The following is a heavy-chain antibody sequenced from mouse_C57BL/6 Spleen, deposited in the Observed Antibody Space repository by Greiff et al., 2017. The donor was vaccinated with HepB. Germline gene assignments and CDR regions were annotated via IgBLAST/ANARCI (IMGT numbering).Heavy chain of an antibody. Sequence: VQLQQSGAELVKPGASVKLSCTASGFNIKDYYMHWVKQRTEQGLEWIGRIDPEDGETKYAPKFQGKATITADTSSNTAYLQLSSLTSEDTAVYYCGGGRRVKQDAMDYWGQGTSVTVSS. CDR3: GGGRRVKQDAMDY. D-gene: IGHD2-12*01. V-gene: IGHV14-2*01. J-gene: IGHJ4*01. CDR1: GFNIKDYY. CDR2: IDPEDGET.